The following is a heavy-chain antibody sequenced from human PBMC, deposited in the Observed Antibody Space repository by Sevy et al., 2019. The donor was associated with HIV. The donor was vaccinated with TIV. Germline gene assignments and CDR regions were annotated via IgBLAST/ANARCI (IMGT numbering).Heavy chain of an antibody. D-gene: IGHD6-13*01. CDR2: IYHSGST. CDR1: GGSISSSNW. CDR3: AGGGGVIAAAGNVGAWFDP. J-gene: IGHJ5*02. Sequence: SETLSLTCAVSGGSISSSNWWSWVRQPPGKGLEWIGEIYHSGSTNYNPSLKSRVTISVDKSKNQFSLKLSSVTAADTAVYYCAGGGGVIAAAGNVGAWFDPWGQGTLVTVSS. V-gene: IGHV4-4*02.